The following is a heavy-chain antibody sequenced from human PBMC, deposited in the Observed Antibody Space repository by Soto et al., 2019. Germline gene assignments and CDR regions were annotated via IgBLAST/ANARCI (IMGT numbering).Heavy chain of an antibody. CDR2: ISHSGNT. J-gene: IGHJ6*02. CDR3: ARPLLATADYYYGMDV. Sequence: PSETLSLTCTVSGGSISSSNFHWAWIRQPPGKGLEWIGSISHSGNTYYNPSLKIRVTVSIDTSKSQFSLNLTSVTAADTAVYYCARPLLATADYYYGMDVWGQGTSVTVSS. V-gene: IGHV4-39*01. CDR1: GGSISSSNFH. D-gene: IGHD5-12*01.